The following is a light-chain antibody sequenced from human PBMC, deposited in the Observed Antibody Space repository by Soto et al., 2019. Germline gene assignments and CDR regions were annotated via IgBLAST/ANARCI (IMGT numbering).Light chain of an antibody. CDR3: QRSGSSPRP. Sequence: RASQSVSSSYLAWYQQKRGHAPSLLIYGASSRATGIPDRFSGFGPRTAFTLALSSLDPEYTALHYCQRSGSSPRPFGRGTILDI. J-gene: IGKJ3*01. CDR1: QSVSSSY. CDR2: GAS. V-gene: IGKV3-20*01.